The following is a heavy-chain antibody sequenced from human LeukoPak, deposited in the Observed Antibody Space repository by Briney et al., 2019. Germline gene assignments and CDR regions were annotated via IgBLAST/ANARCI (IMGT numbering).Heavy chain of an antibody. CDR1: GFTFSSYG. CDR3: AKTVDFDY. D-gene: IGHD4-11*01. CDR2: ISYDGSNK. J-gene: IGHJ4*02. V-gene: IGHV3-30*18. Sequence: GGSPRLSCPASGFTFSSYGMHWVRQAPGKGLALVALISYDGSNKYYADSVKGRFTISRDNSKNTLYLQMNSRRAEDTAVYYCAKTVDFDYWGQGTLVTVS.